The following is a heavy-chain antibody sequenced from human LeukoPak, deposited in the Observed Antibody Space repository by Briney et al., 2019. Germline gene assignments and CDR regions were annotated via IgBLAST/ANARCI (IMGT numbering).Heavy chain of an antibody. D-gene: IGHD5-18*01. CDR3: AREGGYTYGSHSWYFDL. Sequence: PGGSLRLSCAASGFTFSSYEMNWVRQAPGRGLEWVSYISSGGGTIYYADSVKGRSTISRDNAKDSLYLQINSLRPEDAAVYYCAREGGYTYGSHSWYFDLWGRGTLVTVSS. J-gene: IGHJ2*01. V-gene: IGHV3-48*03. CDR1: GFTFSSYE. CDR2: ISSGGGTI.